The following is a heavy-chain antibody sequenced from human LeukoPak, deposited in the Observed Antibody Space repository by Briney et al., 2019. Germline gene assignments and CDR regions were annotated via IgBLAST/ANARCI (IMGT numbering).Heavy chain of an antibody. D-gene: IGHD3-22*01. J-gene: IGHJ5*02. CDR1: GFTFSSYG. Sequence: PGGSLRLSCAASGFTFSSYGMHWVRQAPGKGLEWVAVIWYDGSNKYYADSVKGRFTISRDNSKNTLYLQMNSLRAEDTAVYYCARDYRPYYYDSSGYPPWFDPWGQGTLVTVSS. CDR2: IWYDGSNK. V-gene: IGHV3-33*01. CDR3: ARDYRPYYYDSSGYPPWFDP.